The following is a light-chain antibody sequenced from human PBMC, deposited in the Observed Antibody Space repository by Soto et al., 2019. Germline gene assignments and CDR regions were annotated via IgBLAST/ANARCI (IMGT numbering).Light chain of an antibody. Sequence: DIQMTQSPSSLSASVGARVSITCQASQDIRTSLSWFQHRPGTAPKLLIYGASYLETGVPSRFRGSRSGTDFALTITSLQPEDTATYYCQHYHNLPPFTFGPGTIVDLK. V-gene: IGKV1-33*01. CDR3: QHYHNLPPFT. CDR2: GAS. J-gene: IGKJ3*01. CDR1: QDIRTS.